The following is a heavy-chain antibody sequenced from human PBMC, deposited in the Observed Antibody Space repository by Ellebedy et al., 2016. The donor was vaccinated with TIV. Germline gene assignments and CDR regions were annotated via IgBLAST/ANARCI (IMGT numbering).Heavy chain of an antibody. D-gene: IGHD1-1*01. CDR3: ARGDWNY. CDR1: GYTFSNYY. CDR2: ISGYNGNT. V-gene: IGHV1-18*01. Sequence: AASVKVSCKATGYTFSNYYINWVRQAPGQGLEWMGWISGYNGNTNCAPKLQGRVTMTTDTSTNTAYMDLRSLRSDDTAVYYCARGDWNYWGQGTLVTVSP. J-gene: IGHJ4*02.